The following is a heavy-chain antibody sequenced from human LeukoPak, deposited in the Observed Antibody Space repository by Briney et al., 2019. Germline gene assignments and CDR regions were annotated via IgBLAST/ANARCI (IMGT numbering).Heavy chain of an antibody. CDR2: INHSGST. Sequence: SETLSLTCAVYGGSFSGYYWSWIRQPPGKGLEWIGEINHSGSTNYNPSLKSRVTISVDTSKNQFSLKLSSVTAADTAVYYCARGPNVATIDYWGQGTLVTVSS. CDR1: GGSFSGYY. V-gene: IGHV4-34*01. J-gene: IGHJ4*02. D-gene: IGHD5-12*01. CDR3: ARGPNVATIDY.